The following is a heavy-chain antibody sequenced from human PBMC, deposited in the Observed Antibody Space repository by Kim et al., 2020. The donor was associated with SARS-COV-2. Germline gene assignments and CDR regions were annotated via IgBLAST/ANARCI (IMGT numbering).Heavy chain of an antibody. J-gene: IGHJ3*02. CDR2: MYYSGGT. D-gene: IGHD2-15*01. CDR1: GASISSRDYS. V-gene: IGHV4-30-2*01. CDR3: ARDHPTGDTVGAFDI. Sequence: SETLSLTCAVSGASISSRDYSWSWIRQPPGKGLEWIGYMYYSGGTYYNPSLKSRVTISVDGSKNQFSLRLTSVTAAATADYYCARDHPTGDTVGAFDIWG.